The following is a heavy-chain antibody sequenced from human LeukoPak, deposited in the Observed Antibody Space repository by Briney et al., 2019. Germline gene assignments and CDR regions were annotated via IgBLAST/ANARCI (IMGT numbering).Heavy chain of an antibody. CDR3: ASGPRWVGAVWAHSFDI. J-gene: IGHJ3*02. D-gene: IGHD1-26*01. V-gene: IGHV3-7*01. CDR1: GFSFSSYW. CDR2: IKQDGSDK. Sequence: GGSLRLSCLDSGFSFSSYWMSWVRQAPGKGLEWVANIKQDGSDKQYVDSVKGRFTISRDNGKNSLYLQMNSLRAEDTAVYFCASGPRWVGAVWAHSFDIWGQGTMVTVSS.